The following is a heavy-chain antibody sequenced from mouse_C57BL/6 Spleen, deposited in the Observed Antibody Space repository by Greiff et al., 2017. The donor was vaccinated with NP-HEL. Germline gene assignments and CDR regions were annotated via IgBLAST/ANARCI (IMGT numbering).Heavy chain of an antibody. CDR3: ARLLGLAMDY. Sequence: EVQGVESGGDLVKPGGSLKLSCAASGFTFSSYGMSWVRQTPDKRLEWVATISSGGSYTYYPDSVKGRFTISRDNAKNTLYLQMSSLKSEDTAMYYCARLLGLAMDYWGQGTSVTVSS. V-gene: IGHV5-6*01. CDR1: GFTFSSYG. J-gene: IGHJ4*01. CDR2: ISSGGSYT. D-gene: IGHD4-1*01.